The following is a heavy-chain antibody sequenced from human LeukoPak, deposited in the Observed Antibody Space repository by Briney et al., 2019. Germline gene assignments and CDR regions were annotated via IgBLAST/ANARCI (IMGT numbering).Heavy chain of an antibody. CDR3: ARASGSSSGGWVYYYYMDV. CDR2: ISSSGNTI. CDR1: GFTFSSYT. D-gene: IGHD6-6*01. J-gene: IGHJ6*03. V-gene: IGHV3-48*01. Sequence: GGSLRLSCAASGFTFSSYTMKWVRQAPGKGLEWVSYISSSGNTIYYADSVKGRFTISRDNAKNSLYLQMNSLRADDTAVYYCARASGSSSGGWVYYYYMDVWGKGTTVTVSS.